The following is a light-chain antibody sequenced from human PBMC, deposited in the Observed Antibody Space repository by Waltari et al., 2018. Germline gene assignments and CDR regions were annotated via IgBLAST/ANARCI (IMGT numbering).Light chain of an antibody. Sequence: EIVLTQSPVTLSLSPGEIATLSCRASQSVGSYLAWYQQKAGQAPRILIYDASNGATGIPARFSGSGSGTDFTLTISSLEPEDFAIYYCQQRSTWPLTFGGGSKVEI. CDR3: QQRSTWPLT. CDR2: DAS. J-gene: IGKJ4*01. V-gene: IGKV3-11*01. CDR1: QSVGSY.